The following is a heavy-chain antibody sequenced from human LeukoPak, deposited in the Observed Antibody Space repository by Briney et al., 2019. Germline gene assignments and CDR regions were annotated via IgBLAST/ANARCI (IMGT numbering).Heavy chain of an antibody. V-gene: IGHV3-21*03. J-gene: IGHJ4*02. CDR3: ARDFYDGFALDY. Sequence: GGSLRLSCAASGFTFNSYRMNWVRQAPGKGLEWVSFIFSSSTYIYYTDSVKGRFTISRDNARNSLYLQMDNLRAEDTGVYYCARDFYDGFALDYWGQGTLVTVSS. CDR2: IFSSSTYI. CDR1: GFTFNSYR. D-gene: IGHD2/OR15-2a*01.